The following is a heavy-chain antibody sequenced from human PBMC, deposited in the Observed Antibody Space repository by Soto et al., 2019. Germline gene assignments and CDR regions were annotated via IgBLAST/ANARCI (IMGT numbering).Heavy chain of an antibody. D-gene: IGHD6-13*01. J-gene: IGHJ4*02. CDR2: IYYSGST. Sequence: SETLSLTCTVSGGSISSYYWSWIRQPPGKGLEWIGYIYYSGSTNYNPSLKSRVTISVDTSKNQFSLKLSSVTAADTAVYYCARVSCSWSSYYFDYWGQGTLVTVSS. CDR3: ARVSCSWSSYYFDY. CDR1: GGSISSYY. V-gene: IGHV4-59*01.